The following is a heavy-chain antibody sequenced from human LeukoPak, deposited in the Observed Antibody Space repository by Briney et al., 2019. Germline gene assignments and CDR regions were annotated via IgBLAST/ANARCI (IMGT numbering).Heavy chain of an antibody. V-gene: IGHV3-48*01. CDR2: ISSSSSTI. CDR3: ARRVVVPAAPYYFDY. J-gene: IGHJ4*02. CDR1: GFTFSSYR. D-gene: IGHD2-2*01. Sequence: GGSLRLSCAASGFTFSSYRMNWVRQAPGKGLEWVSYISSSSSTIYYADSVKGRFTISRDNSKNTLYLQMNSLRAEDTAVYYCARRVVVPAAPYYFDYWGQGTLVTVSS.